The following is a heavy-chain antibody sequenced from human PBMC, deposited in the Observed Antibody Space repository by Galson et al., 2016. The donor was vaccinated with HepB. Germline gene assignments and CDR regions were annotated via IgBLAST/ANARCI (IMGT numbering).Heavy chain of an antibody. J-gene: IGHJ5*02. CDR2: INTGNGNT. CDR1: GYTFTSYV. CDR3: ARDGATEWFDP. Sequence: SVKVSCKASGYTFTSYVMHWVRQAPGQRLEWMGWINTGNGNTKYSQRFHDRVTITRDTSASTDYMELSSLRSEDTAVYYCARDGATEWFDPWGQGTLVTVSS. D-gene: IGHD4/OR15-4a*01. V-gene: IGHV1-3*04.